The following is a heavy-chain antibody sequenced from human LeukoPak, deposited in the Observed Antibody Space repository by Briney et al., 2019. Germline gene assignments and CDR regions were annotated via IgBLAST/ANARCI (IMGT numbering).Heavy chain of an antibody. Sequence: GGSLRLSCAASGFTFGSYAMSWVRQAPGKGLEWVSAISGSGGSTYYADSVKGRFTISRDNSKNTLYLQMNSLRAEDTAVYYCAKDTHIVVVTASTFDYWGQGTLVTVSS. CDR2: ISGSGGST. CDR1: GFTFGSYA. D-gene: IGHD2-21*02. V-gene: IGHV3-23*01. CDR3: AKDTHIVVVTASTFDY. J-gene: IGHJ4*02.